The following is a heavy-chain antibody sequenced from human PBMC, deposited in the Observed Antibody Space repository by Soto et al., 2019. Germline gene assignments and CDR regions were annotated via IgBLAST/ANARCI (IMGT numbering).Heavy chain of an antibody. J-gene: IGHJ4*02. D-gene: IGHD3-22*01. CDR1: GGSFSGYY. CDR3: ARMWVKGGRPYYYDSSGYHTDY. CDR2: INHSGST. Sequence: SETLSLTCAVYGGSFSGYYWSWIRHPPGKGLEWIGEINHSGSTNYNPSLKSRVTISVDTSKNQFSLKLSSVTAADTAVYYCARMWVKGGRPYYYDSSGYHTDYWGQGTLVTVS. V-gene: IGHV4-34*01.